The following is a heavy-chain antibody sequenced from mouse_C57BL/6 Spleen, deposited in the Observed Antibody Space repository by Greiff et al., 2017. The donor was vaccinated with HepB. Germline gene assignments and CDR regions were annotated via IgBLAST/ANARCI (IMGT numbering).Heavy chain of an antibody. CDR2: IYPRSGNT. Sequence: QVQLKESGAELARPGASVKLSCKASGYTFTSYGISWVKQRTGQGLEWIGEIYPRSGNTYYNEKFKGKATLTADKSSSTAYMELRSLTSEDSAVYFCARGGYDYYFDCWGQGTTLTVSS. D-gene: IGHD2-4*01. V-gene: IGHV1-81*01. J-gene: IGHJ2*01. CDR3: ARGGYDYYFDC. CDR1: GYTFTSYG.